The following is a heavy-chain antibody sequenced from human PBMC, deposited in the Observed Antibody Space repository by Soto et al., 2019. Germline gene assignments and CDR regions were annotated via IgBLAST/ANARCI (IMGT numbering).Heavy chain of an antibody. CDR1: GYIFTNYY. J-gene: IGHJ4*02. CDR2: INPNGGST. CDR3: ARALTSGDY. D-gene: IGHD7-27*01. Sequence: QVQLVQSGAEVKNPGASVKLSCKASGYIFTNYYIHWVRQAPGQGLEWMAIINPNGGSTNYAQEFQGRVTLARDTFTNTVYMELSSLRSEDTAIYYCARALTSGDYWGQGTLVTVSS. V-gene: IGHV1-46*01.